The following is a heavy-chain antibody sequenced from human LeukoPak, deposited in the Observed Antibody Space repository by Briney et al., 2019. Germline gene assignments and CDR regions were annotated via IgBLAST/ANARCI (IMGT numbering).Heavy chain of an antibody. Sequence: GGSLRLSCAASGLTSNNAWMSWVRQAPGQGLEWVGRIKSITDDGTTDYAAPVKGRFTISRDDSKNTLYLQMNSLKTEDTAVYYCTTQSNSSPLGYWGQGTLVTVSS. CDR3: TTQSNSSPLGY. CDR2: IKSITDDGTT. J-gene: IGHJ4*02. CDR1: GLTSNNAW. D-gene: IGHD6-13*01. V-gene: IGHV3-15*01.